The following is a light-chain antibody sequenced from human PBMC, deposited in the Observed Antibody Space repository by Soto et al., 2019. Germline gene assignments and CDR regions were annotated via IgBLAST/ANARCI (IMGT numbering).Light chain of an antibody. Sequence: DIQMTQSPSSLSASVGDRVTITGQASQDINKNLIWYQQKPGKAPKILIYDASDLETGVPSRFSGSGSGTGCTFTISRLQPEDFETYYCQQYESLPLTFGQGTRLEIK. CDR3: QQYESLPLT. J-gene: IGKJ5*01. CDR1: QDINKN. CDR2: DAS. V-gene: IGKV1-33*01.